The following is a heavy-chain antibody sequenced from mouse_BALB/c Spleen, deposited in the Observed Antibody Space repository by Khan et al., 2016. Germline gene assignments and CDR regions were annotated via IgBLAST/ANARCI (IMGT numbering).Heavy chain of an antibody. CDR3: AREDYGNYGDYFDY. D-gene: IGHD2-1*01. J-gene: IGHJ2*01. CDR1: GFTFSNYA. Sequence: EVELVESGGGLVKPGGSLKLSCAASGFTFSNYAMSWVRQTPEKRLEWVASISSGGSTYYPDSVKGRFTISRDNARNILNLQLSSLRSEDTAMYYCAREDYGNYGDYFDYWGQGTTLTVPS. CDR2: ISSGGST. V-gene: IGHV5-6-5*01.